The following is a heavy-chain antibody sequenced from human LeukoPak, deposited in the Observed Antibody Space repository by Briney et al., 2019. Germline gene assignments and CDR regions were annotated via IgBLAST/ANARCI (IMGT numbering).Heavy chain of an antibody. J-gene: IGHJ6*03. CDR2: INHGGST. Sequence: PSETLSLTCGIYGGSYSGYYWTWVRQPPGKGLEWIGEINHGGSTNYNPSLTSRVTISVDTSKNQFSLKLNSVTAADTAVYYCARGRITGTTCPMDVWGKGTAVTVSS. V-gene: IGHV4-34*01. D-gene: IGHD1-7*01. CDR3: ARGRITGTTCPMDV. CDR1: GGSYSGYY.